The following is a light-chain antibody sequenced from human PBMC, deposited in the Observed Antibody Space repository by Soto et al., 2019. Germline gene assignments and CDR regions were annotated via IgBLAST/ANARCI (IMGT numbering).Light chain of an antibody. J-gene: IGLJ2*01. CDR3: CAYASGATPLL. CDR2: EGT. CDR1: SGDVGGYNL. Sequence: QSALTQPASVSGSPGQRITFSCTGTSGDVGGYNLVSWFQQHPGKAPKLMIYEGTKRPSGVSHRFSGAKSGVSASLPISRLQAADDAYYYCCAYASGATPLLFGGGTKLTVL. V-gene: IGLV2-23*01.